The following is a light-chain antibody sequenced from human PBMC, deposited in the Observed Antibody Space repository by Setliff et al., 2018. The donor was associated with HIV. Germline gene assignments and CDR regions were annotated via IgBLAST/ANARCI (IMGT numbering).Light chain of an antibody. CDR2: DVS. J-gene: IGLJ1*01. CDR3: SSYTSSSTV. CDR1: SSDVGGYNY. Sequence: QSALTQPRSVSGSPGQSVTISCTGTSSDVGGYNYVSWYQQHPGKAPKLMIFDVSNRPSGVSNRFSGSKSGNTASLTISGLQAEDEADYYCSSYTSSSTVFGTGTKVTVL. V-gene: IGLV2-14*03.